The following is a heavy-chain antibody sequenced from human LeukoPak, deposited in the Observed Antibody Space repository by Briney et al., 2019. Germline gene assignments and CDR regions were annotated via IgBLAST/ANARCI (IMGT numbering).Heavy chain of an antibody. J-gene: IGHJ5*02. CDR2: IYSDAST. V-gene: IGHV3-53*01. CDR3: AKDFRAKYGSGAYGWFDP. Sequence: GGSLRLSCAASGFIVSSNYMSWVRQSPGKGLQWVSLIYSDASTYYADSAKGRFTISRDNSRNTLYLQMTSLRAEDTALYYCAKDFRAKYGSGAYGWFDPWGQGTLVTVSS. CDR1: GFIVSSNY. D-gene: IGHD3-10*01.